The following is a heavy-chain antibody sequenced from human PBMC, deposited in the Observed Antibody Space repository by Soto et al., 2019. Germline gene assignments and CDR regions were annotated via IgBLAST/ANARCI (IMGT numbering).Heavy chain of an antibody. CDR3: ARIKRGFTYGSILDF. V-gene: IGHV4-59*01. Sequence: SETLSLTFSVSCGSIIHYYWGWLPQPPGKGLECIGYIFYTGSTNYSPSLKIRLSISVYTSQNRLSLRLRSVTAADTAIYYCARIKRGFTYGSILDFWGQGILVTVSS. D-gene: IGHD5-18*01. CDR2: IFYTGST. J-gene: IGHJ4*02. CDR1: CGSIIHYY.